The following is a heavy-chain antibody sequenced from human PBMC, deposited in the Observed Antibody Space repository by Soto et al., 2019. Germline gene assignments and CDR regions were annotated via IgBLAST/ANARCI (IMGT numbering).Heavy chain of an antibody. V-gene: IGHV4-39*01. CDR3: ARSSIALRVFMYPFDS. Sequence: QLQLQESGPGLVKPSETLSLTCTVSGDSITSSSHYWGWIRQPPGKGLECTANIYYDGNTYYNPSLKCRVSISVDPSTTQAALMLNSVTAADTAVYYCARSSIALRVFMYPFDSWGQGTLGTVSS. J-gene: IGHJ4*02. D-gene: IGHD6-6*01. CDR2: IYYDGNT. CDR1: GDSITSSSHY.